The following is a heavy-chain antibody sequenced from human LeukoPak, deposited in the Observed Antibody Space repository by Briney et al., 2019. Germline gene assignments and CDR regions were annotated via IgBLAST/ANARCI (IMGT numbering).Heavy chain of an antibody. V-gene: IGHV3-53*01. CDR2: IYSGATT. D-gene: IGHD3-10*01. J-gene: IGHJ2*01. CDR1: GFTIATKY. CDR3: ARLGDHYHWNLDL. Sequence: GGSLRLSCAASGFTIATKYMNWVRQALGKGLEWVSIIYSGATTYYADSVRGRLTISRDTSKNTVSLQMNSLRAEDTAVYFCARLGDHYHWNLDLWGRGTLVTVSS.